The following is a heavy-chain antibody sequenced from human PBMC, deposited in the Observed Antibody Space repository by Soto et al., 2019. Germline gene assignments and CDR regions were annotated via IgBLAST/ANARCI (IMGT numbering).Heavy chain of an antibody. J-gene: IGHJ5*02. CDR3: ARQAYDFWSGYYVEGGGGPWFDP. D-gene: IGHD3-3*01. CDR2: ISAYNGNT. Sequence: VQLVQSGAEVKKPGASVKVSCKASGYTFTSYGISWVRQAPGQGLEWMGWISAYNGNTNYAQKLQGRVTMTTDTSTSTAYMELRSLRSDDTAVYYCARQAYDFWSGYYVEGGGGPWFDPWGQGTLVTVSS. V-gene: IGHV1-18*01. CDR1: GYTFTSYG.